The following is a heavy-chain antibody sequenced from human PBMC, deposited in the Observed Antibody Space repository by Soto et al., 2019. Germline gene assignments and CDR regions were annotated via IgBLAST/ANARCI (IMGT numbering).Heavy chain of an antibody. Sequence: GGSLRLSCAASGFTFSSYSMNWVRQAPGKGLEWVSYIRRSSSTIYYADSVKGRFTISRDNAKNSLYLQMNSLRAEDTAVYDCATHAWGQWLVAGNDAFDIWGQGTMVTVSS. CDR3: ATHAWGQWLVAGNDAFDI. D-gene: IGHD6-19*01. V-gene: IGHV3-48*01. J-gene: IGHJ3*02. CDR2: IRRSSSTI. CDR1: GFTFSSYS.